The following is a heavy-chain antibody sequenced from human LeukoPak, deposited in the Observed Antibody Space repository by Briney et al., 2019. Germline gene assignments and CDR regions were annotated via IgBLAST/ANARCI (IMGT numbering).Heavy chain of an antibody. CDR3: AKGILWFGELSTFDY. CDR2: ISYDGSNK. V-gene: IGHV3-30*18. D-gene: IGHD3-10*01. J-gene: IGHJ4*02. Sequence: PGGSLRLSCAASGFTFSHYGVHWVRQAPGKGLEWVAVISYDGSNKYYADSVKGRFTIPRDNSKNTVFLEMNSLRAEDTAVYYCAKGILWFGELSTFDYWGQGTLVTVSS. CDR1: GFTFSHYG.